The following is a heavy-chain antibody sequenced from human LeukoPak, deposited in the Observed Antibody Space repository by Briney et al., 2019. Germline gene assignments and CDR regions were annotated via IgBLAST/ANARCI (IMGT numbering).Heavy chain of an antibody. CDR2: MYYTGRT. Sequence: PSETLSLTCTVSGGSISSSSYYWGWIRQTPGKGLEWLGYMYYTGRTKYNPSLKSRVTFSLDMSKNQFSLKLDSVTAADTAMYYCTRITIHGNSDYWGQGTLVTVSS. CDR3: TRITIHGNSDY. CDR1: GGSISSSSYY. V-gene: IGHV4-61*05. J-gene: IGHJ4*02. D-gene: IGHD5-24*01.